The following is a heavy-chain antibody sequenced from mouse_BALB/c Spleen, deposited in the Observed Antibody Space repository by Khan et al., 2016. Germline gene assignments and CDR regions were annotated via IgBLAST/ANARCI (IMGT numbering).Heavy chain of an antibody. V-gene: IGHV2-9*02. CDR1: GFSLTHYG. J-gene: IGHJ3*01. D-gene: IGHD2-14*01. CDR3: ARDENYRYDGFAY. Sequence: QVQLKESGPGLVAPSQSLSITCTVSGFSLTHYGVHWVRQPPGKGLEWLGIIWAGGSTNYNSALMSRLSISKDNSKSQVSLKMNSLQTDDTAMYYGARDENYRYDGFAYWGQGTLVTVSA. CDR2: IWAGGST.